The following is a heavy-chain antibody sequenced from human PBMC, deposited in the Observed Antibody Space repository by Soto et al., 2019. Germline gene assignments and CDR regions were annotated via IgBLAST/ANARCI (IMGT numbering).Heavy chain of an antibody. V-gene: IGHV4-34*01. D-gene: IGHD2-8*02. CDR1: GGSFSGYY. CDR2: INHSGRT. CDR3: ARDEITGLFDY. Sequence: QVQLQQWGAGLLKPSETLSLTCAVYGGSFSGYYWTWIRQPPGTGLEGLGEINHSGRTNYNPYIKSRVTISVDTSKDQFSLKLTTVSAADSAVYYCARDEITGLFDYWGQGTLVTVSS. J-gene: IGHJ4*02.